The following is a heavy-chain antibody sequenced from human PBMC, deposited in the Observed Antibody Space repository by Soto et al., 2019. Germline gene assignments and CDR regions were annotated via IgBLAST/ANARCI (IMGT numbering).Heavy chain of an antibody. CDR2: INHSGST. D-gene: IGHD3-22*01. Sequence: ESLSSSGRVSDGSMKSDSSYGGWIRQPPGKGLEWIGVINHSGSTYHNLSLKGRVTMSVDASRNQFSLKLTSMTAADTAVYYCARLGGYVSVGYYYLWDSWGQGTLVTV. J-gene: IGHJ4*02. CDR3: ARLGGYVSVGYYYLWDS. CDR1: DGSMKSDSSY. V-gene: IGHV4-39*01.